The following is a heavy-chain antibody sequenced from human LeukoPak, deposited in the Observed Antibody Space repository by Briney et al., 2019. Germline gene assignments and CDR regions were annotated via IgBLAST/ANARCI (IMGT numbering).Heavy chain of an antibody. Sequence: PAGGSLRLSCSASGFVFSIYTMYWVRQAPGKGPEYVSTISGSGNGGSIYYADSVKGRFSISRDNAKKSLFLQMNSLRVEDTAIYYCARQSTPHGNFDYWGQGTLITVSS. CDR2: ISGSGNGGSI. J-gene: IGHJ4*02. D-gene: IGHD1-1*01. V-gene: IGHV3-64*04. CDR1: GFVFSIYT. CDR3: ARQSTPHGNFDY.